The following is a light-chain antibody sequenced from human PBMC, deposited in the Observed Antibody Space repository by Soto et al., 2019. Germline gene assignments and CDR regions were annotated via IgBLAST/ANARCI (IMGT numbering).Light chain of an antibody. CDR1: SSNIGAGYD. CDR3: QSYDSRLSGFVV. Sequence: QLVLTQPPSVSGAPGQRVTISCTGSSSNIGAGYDVHWYQQLPGTAPKLLIYGNSNRPSGVPDRFSGSKSGTSASLAITGLQAEDEADYYCQSYDSRLSGFVVFGGGTQLTVL. CDR2: GNS. J-gene: IGLJ2*01. V-gene: IGLV1-40*01.